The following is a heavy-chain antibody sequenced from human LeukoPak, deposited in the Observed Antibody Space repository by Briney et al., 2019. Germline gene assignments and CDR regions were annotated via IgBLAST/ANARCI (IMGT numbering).Heavy chain of an antibody. V-gene: IGHV4-34*01. CDR1: GGSFSGYY. Sequence: PSETLSLTCAVYGGSFSGYYWSWIRQPPGKGLEWIGEINHSGSTNYNPSLKSRVTISVDTSKNQFSLKLSSVTAADTAVYYCARGGVLWFGEPLRDWFDPWGQGTLVTVSS. CDR2: INHSGST. CDR3: ARGGVLWFGEPLRDWFDP. J-gene: IGHJ5*02. D-gene: IGHD3-10*01.